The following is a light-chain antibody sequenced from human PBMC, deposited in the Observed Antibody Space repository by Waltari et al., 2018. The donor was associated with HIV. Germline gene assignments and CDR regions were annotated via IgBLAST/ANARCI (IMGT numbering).Light chain of an antibody. CDR3: QVWDSSSDHVL. J-gene: IGLJ2*01. V-gene: IGLV3-21*02. CDR1: NIGSKS. CDR2: DDS. Sequence: SYVLTQPPSVSVAPGQTARITCGGNNIGSKSVHWYQQKPGQAPVLVVYDDSDRPSGIPGRFSGSNSGNTATLTISRGEAGDEADYHCQVWDSSSDHVLFGGGTKVTVL.